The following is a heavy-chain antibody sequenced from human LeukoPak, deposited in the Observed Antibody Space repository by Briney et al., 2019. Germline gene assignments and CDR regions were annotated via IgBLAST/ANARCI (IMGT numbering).Heavy chain of an antibody. CDR3: ARDYYDSSGYYNY. J-gene: IGHJ4*02. Sequence: ASVKVSCKASGCTFTGYYMHWVRQAPGQGLEWMGRINPNSGGTNYAQKFQGRVTMTRDTSISTAYMELSRLRSDDTAVYYCARDYYDSSGYYNYWGQGTLVTVSS. CDR1: GCTFTGYY. V-gene: IGHV1-2*06. CDR2: INPNSGGT. D-gene: IGHD3-22*01.